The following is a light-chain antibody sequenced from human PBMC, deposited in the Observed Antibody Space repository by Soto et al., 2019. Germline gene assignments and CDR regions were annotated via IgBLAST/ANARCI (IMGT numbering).Light chain of an antibody. V-gene: IGLV2-14*01. CDR3: SSYTSSSTSYV. J-gene: IGLJ1*01. CDR2: DVT. Sequence: QRVLTQPASGTGVHVRWSSITNTKTSSDVGGYNYVSWYQQHPGKAPKLMIYDVTNRPSGVSNRFSGSKSGNTASLTISGLQAEDEADYYCSSYTSSSTSYVFGTGTKVTVL. CDR1: SSDVGGYNY.